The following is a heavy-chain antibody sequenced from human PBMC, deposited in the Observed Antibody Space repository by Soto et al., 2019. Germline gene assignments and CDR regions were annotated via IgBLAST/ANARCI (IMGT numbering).Heavy chain of an antibody. D-gene: IGHD3-10*01. J-gene: IGHJ6*02. CDR1: GFTFSSYW. Sequence: GGSLRLSCAASGFTFSSYWMHWVRQAPGKGLVWVSRINSDGSSTSYADSVKGRFTISRDNAKNTLYLQMNSLRAEDTAVYYCARDPHYYGSRGGMDVWGQGTTVTVSS. V-gene: IGHV3-74*01. CDR3: ARDPHYYGSRGGMDV. CDR2: INSDGSST.